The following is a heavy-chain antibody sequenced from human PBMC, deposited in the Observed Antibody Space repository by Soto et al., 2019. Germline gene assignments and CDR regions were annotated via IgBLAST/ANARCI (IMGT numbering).Heavy chain of an antibody. CDR2: IYRSGST. CDR3: AGDPGGSHDY. J-gene: IGHJ4*02. CDR1: GFNVSSNY. Sequence: EVQLVETGGGLIQPGGSLRLSCTASGFNVSSNYMSWVRQAPGKGLEWVSYIYRSGSTYYADSVKGRFTIFRDSSKNTLHLQMNSLRAEDTAVYYCAGDPGGSHDYWGQGTLVTVSS. V-gene: IGHV3-53*02. D-gene: IGHD3-10*01.